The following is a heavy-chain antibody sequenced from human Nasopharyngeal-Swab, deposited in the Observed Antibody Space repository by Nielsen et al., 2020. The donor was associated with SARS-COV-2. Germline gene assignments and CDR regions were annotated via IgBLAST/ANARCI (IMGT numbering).Heavy chain of an antibody. CDR1: GYTFTSYY. Sequence: ASVKVSCKASGYTFTSYYMHWVRQAPGQGLEWMGWINPNSGGTNYAQKFQGRVTMTRDTSISTAYMELSSLRSEDTAVYYCARVHGDLAFDIWGQGTLVTVSS. CDR3: ARVHGDLAFDI. CDR2: INPNSGGT. V-gene: IGHV1-2*02. J-gene: IGHJ4*02. D-gene: IGHD4-17*01.